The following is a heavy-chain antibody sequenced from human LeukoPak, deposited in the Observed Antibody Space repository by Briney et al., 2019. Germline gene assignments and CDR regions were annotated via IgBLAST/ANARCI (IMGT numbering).Heavy chain of an antibody. Sequence: GGSLRLSCAASGFTFSSYAMHWVRQAPGKGLEWVAVISYDGSNKYYADSVKGRFTISRDNSKNTLYLQMNSLRAEDTAVYYCARDGAVSGYGDYAPVDGFDPWGQGTLVTVSS. J-gene: IGHJ5*02. D-gene: IGHD4-17*01. CDR3: ARDGAVSGYGDYAPVDGFDP. CDR1: GFTFSSYA. V-gene: IGHV3-30-3*01. CDR2: ISYDGSNK.